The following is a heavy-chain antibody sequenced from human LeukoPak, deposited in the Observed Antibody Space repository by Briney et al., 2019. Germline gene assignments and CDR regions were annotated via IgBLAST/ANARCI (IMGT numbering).Heavy chain of an antibody. D-gene: IGHD6-13*01. CDR1: GFTFSSYS. CDR3: ARTSIAAAGTVFDY. Sequence: PGGSLRLSCAASGFTFSSYSMNWVRQAPGKGLEWVSSISSSSYIYYADSVKGRFTISRDNAKNSLYLQMNSLRAEDTAVYYCARTSIAAAGTVFDYWGQGTLVTVSS. J-gene: IGHJ4*02. V-gene: IGHV3-21*01. CDR2: ISSSSYI.